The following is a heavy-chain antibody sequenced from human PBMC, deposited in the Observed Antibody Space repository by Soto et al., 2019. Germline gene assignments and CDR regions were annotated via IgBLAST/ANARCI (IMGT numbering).Heavy chain of an antibody. Sequence: SQTLSLTCAISGDSVSSNSGAWNWIRQSPSRGLEWLGRTYSRSKWYYDYAPSVKSRITIYPDTSKNPFSLHLNSVTPEDTAVYYCARAGDYDSTGHYYFYAMDVWGQGTTVTVSS. CDR2: TYSRSKWYY. CDR1: GDSVSSNSGA. V-gene: IGHV6-1*01. D-gene: IGHD2-21*01. CDR3: ARAGDYDSTGHYYFYAMDV. J-gene: IGHJ6*02.